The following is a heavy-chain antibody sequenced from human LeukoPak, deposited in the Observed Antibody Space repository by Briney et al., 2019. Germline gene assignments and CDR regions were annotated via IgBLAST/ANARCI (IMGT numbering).Heavy chain of an antibody. J-gene: IGHJ6*03. D-gene: IGHD1-14*01. CDR2: IYYSGTT. V-gene: IGHV4-59*01. Sequence: SETLSLTCSVSGGSISGYHWSLIRQTPGKGLEWIGHIYYSGTTYYNPSLESRVTISIDMSKNQFSLKLSSVTAANTAIYYFARYEEFGRNHHYLDVREKGPRVIVSS. CDR1: GGSISGYH. CDR3: ARYEEFGRNHHYLDV.